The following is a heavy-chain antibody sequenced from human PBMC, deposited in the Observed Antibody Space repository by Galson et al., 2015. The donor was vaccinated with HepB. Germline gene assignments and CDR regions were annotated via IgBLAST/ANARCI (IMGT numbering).Heavy chain of an antibody. V-gene: IGHV3-30*04. CDR3: AREGEYFFDY. CDR2: ISYDGTNK. J-gene: IGHJ4*02. CDR1: GFIFSSYA. Sequence: SLRLSCAASGFIFSSYALHWVRQAPGKGLEWVAYISYDGTNKHYADSVKGRFTISRDKSKNTLYLHMSSQREEDTAVYYCAREGEYFFDYWGQGTLVTVSS.